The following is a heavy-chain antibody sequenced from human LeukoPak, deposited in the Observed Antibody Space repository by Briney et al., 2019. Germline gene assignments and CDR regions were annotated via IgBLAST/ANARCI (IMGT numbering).Heavy chain of an antibody. J-gene: IGHJ4*02. V-gene: IGHV3-23*01. CDR3: AREYSDSGDYYYGLDK. D-gene: IGHD3-22*01. CDR1: GFTFSSYA. CDR2: ISGSGGST. Sequence: PGGSLRLSCAASGFTFSSYAMSWVRQAPGKGLEWVSAISGSGGSTYYADSVKGRFTSSRDTAKNTFYLQMNSLRAEDTALYYCAREYSDSGDYYYGLDKWGQGALGTVSS.